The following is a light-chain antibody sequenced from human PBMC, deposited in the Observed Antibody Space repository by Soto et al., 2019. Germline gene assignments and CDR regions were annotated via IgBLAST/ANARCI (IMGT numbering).Light chain of an antibody. J-gene: IGKJ5*01. CDR2: DAS. Sequence: DIQMTQSPSTLSASVGDRVTITCRACQSISSWLAWYQQKPGKAPKLLIYDASSLESGVPSRFSGSGSGTEFTLTISSLQPDDFATYYCQQYNSYPITFGQGTRLEIK. V-gene: IGKV1-5*01. CDR3: QQYNSYPIT. CDR1: QSISSW.